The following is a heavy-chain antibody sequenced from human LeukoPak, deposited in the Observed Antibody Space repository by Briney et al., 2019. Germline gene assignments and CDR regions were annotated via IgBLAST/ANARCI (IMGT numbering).Heavy chain of an antibody. J-gene: IGHJ4*02. CDR2: IYYSGST. CDR1: GGSISSSSYY. D-gene: IGHD1-1*01. Sequence: PSETLSLTCTVSGGSISSSSYYWSWIRQPPGKGLEWIGSIYYSGSTNYNPSLKSRVTISVDTSKNQFSLKLSSVTAADTAVYYCARGHRGWKAQNLDYWGQGTLVTASS. CDR3: ARGHRGWKAQNLDY. V-gene: IGHV4-39*07.